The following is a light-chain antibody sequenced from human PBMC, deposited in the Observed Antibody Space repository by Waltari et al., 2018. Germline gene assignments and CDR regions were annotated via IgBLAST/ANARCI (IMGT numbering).Light chain of an antibody. CDR3: QQYYDIPWT. CDR2: WAS. Sequence: DIVMTQSPDSLAVSLGERVTINCKSSQSVLYSSNSQNYLAWYQQKPGQPPKLLIHWASARESGVPDRLGGSESGTDFTLTISSLQAEDVAVYYCQQYYDIPWTFGQGTKVEIK. CDR1: QSVLYSSNSQNY. V-gene: IGKV4-1*01. J-gene: IGKJ1*01.